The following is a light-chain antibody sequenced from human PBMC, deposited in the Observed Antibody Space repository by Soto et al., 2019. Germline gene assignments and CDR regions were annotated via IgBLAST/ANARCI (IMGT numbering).Light chain of an antibody. CDR1: QSVSSGS. V-gene: IGKV3-20*01. J-gene: IGKJ2*01. Sequence: EIVLTQSPGTLSLSPGERATLSCRASQSVSSGSLAWYQQKPGQAPGLLIYSASSRAAGIPDRFSGSGSGTDFTLTISRLEPEDFAGYYCQHYGSSMYTFGQGTKLEIK. CDR2: SAS. CDR3: QHYGSSMYT.